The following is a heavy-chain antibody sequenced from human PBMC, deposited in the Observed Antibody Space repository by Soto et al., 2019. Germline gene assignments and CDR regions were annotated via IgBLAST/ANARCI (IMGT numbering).Heavy chain of an antibody. CDR3: SCGNPTYFDT. Sequence: EVQLVESGGGLVQPGGSLKLSCAAAGFTLSGSTVHWVRQASGKGLEWIGHIRTKTNNYATAYGESVKGRFTPSRDDSKNTAYLQMTSLQTEDTAVYYCSCGNPTYFDTWGQGTLVIVSS. D-gene: IGHD2-2*01. CDR2: IRTKTNNYAT. V-gene: IGHV3-73*01. CDR1: GFTLSGST. J-gene: IGHJ4*02.